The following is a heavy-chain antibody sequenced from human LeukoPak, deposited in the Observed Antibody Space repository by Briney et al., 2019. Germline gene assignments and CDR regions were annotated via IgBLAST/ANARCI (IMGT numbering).Heavy chain of an antibody. V-gene: IGHV1-2*02. Sequence: GASVKVSCKVSGYTLTELSMHWVRQAPGQGLEWMGWINPNSGGTNYAQKFQGRVTMARDTSISTAYMELSRLRSDDTAVYYCARGYYDFWSGYHYTGFLGYWGQGTLVTVSS. CDR3: ARGYYDFWSGYHYTGFLGY. CDR1: GYTLTELS. CDR2: INPNSGGT. D-gene: IGHD3-3*01. J-gene: IGHJ4*02.